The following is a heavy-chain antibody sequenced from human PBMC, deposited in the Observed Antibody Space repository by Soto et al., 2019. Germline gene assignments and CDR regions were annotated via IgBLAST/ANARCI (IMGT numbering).Heavy chain of an antibody. CDR2: IYSGGST. Sequence: EVQLVETGGGLIQPGGSLRLSCAASGFTVSSNYMSWVRQAPGKGLEWVSVIYSGGSTYYADSVKGRFTISRDNSKNTLYLQMNRLRAEDTAVYYCARGGIAAAGTQGYFQHWGQGTLVTVSS. V-gene: IGHV3-53*02. J-gene: IGHJ1*01. CDR3: ARGGIAAAGTQGYFQH. CDR1: GFTVSSNY. D-gene: IGHD6-13*01.